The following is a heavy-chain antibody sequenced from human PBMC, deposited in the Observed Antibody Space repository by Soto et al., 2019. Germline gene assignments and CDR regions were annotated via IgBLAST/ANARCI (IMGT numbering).Heavy chain of an antibody. V-gene: IGHV3-43*01. D-gene: IGHD6-19*01. CDR1: GFTFDDYT. CDR3: AKDLEGSGWSQWFDP. CDR2: ISWDGVST. J-gene: IGHJ5*02. Sequence: EVQLVESGGVVVQPGGSLRLSCAASGFTFDDYTMHWVRQAPGKGLEWVSLISWDGVSTYYADSVKGRFTISRDNSKNSLYLQMNSLRTEDTALYYCAKDLEGSGWSQWFDPWGQGTLVTVSS.